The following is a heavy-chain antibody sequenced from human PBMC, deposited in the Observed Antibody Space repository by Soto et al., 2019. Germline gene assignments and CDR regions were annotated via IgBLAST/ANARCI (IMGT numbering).Heavy chain of an antibody. CDR2: IYYSGST. CDR1: GGSIRGGGYY. J-gene: IGHJ4*02. D-gene: IGHD3-16*02. Sequence: TSETLSLTCTVSGGSIRGGGYYCSWTRQHPGKGLEGIGYIYYSGSTYYNPSLKSRVTIPVDTSKNQFSLKLSSVTAADTAVYYCARVPPLTFGGVIDASDFGYWGQGTLVTVSS. CDR3: ARVPPLTFGGVIDASDFGY. V-gene: IGHV4-31*03.